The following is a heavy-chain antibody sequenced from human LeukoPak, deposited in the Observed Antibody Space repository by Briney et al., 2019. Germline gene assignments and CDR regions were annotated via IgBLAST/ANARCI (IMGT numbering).Heavy chain of an antibody. V-gene: IGHV3-15*01. J-gene: IGHJ4*02. CDR2: IKSKTDGWKT. Sequence: KPGGSLRLSCAASGFTFSNAWMSWVRQAPGKGLEWVGRIKSKTDGWKTDYAGPVKGRFTISRDDSKNTLYLQMNSLKTEDTAVYYCTTGSVVVIVYWGQGTLVTVSS. CDR1: GFTFSNAW. D-gene: IGHD3-22*01. CDR3: TTGSVVVIVY.